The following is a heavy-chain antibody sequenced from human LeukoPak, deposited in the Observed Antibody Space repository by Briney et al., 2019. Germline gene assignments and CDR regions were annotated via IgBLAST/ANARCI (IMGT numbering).Heavy chain of an antibody. Sequence: PGGSLRLSCAASGFTFSSYSMNWVRQAPGKGLEWVSYISSSSSTIYYADSVKGRFTISRDNAKNSLYLQLNSLRAEDTAVYYCARGSDNYYYYQYMDVWGKGTTVTVSS. CDR2: ISSSSSTI. D-gene: IGHD3-9*01. CDR3: ARGSDNYYYYQYMDV. V-gene: IGHV3-48*04. CDR1: GFTFSSYS. J-gene: IGHJ6*03.